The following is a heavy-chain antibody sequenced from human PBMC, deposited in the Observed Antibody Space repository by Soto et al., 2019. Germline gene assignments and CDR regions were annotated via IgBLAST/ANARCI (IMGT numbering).Heavy chain of an antibody. Sequence: QAQLVESGGGVVQPGRSLRLSCAAYGFIFSTYGMHWVRQAPGKGLEWVAVIWYDGSNEYYADSVKDRFTFSRDNSKNTLYLELNRHRAEDMHIYSCGRTLIQLWGGGDFDLWGRGTLVTVSS. J-gene: IGHJ2*01. D-gene: IGHD5-18*01. CDR3: GRTLIQLWGGGDFDL. CDR1: GFIFSTYG. CDR2: IWYDGSNE. V-gene: IGHV3-33*01.